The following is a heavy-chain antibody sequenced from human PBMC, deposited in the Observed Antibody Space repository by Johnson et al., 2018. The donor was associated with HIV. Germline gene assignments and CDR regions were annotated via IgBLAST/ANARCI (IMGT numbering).Heavy chain of an antibody. Sequence: QVQLVESGGGVVQPGRSLRLSCAASGFTFSRYAMHWVRQAPGKGLEWVAVISNDGSDKYYADSVKGRFTLSRDNSKNTLYLQMSSLRVEDTAVYYCAKYRQQLVRSAFDIWGQGTMVTVSS. CDR2: ISNDGSDK. V-gene: IGHV3-30-3*02. CDR1: GFTFSRYA. D-gene: IGHD6-13*01. CDR3: AKYRQQLVRSAFDI. J-gene: IGHJ3*02.